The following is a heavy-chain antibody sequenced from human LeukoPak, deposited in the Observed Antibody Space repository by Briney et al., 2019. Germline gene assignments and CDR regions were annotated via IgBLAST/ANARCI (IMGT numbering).Heavy chain of an antibody. V-gene: IGHV1-8*01. D-gene: IGHD3-10*01. CDR2: MNPNGGNT. CDR1: GYSFTSYD. J-gene: IGHJ6*04. CDR3: ATDSGRGSGSTFYYYYGMDV. Sequence: ASVKVSCKASGYSFTSYDINWVRQASGQGLEWMGWMNPNGGNTGFAQKFQGRVTMTEDTSTDTAYMELSSLRSEDTAVYYCATDSGRGSGSTFYYYYGMDVWGKGTTVTVSS.